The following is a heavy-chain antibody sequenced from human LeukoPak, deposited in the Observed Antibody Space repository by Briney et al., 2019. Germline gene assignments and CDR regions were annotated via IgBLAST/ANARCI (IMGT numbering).Heavy chain of an antibody. Sequence: GGPLRLSCAASGFTFSIYGMSCVRQAPGKGLEGVANIKEYGNEKYYVDSVKGRFTISRDNAKHSLYLQMNSLRAEDMDVYYCARDHLVVVPTVTGDYYYYYMDVWGKGTTVTVSS. V-gene: IGHV3-7*01. CDR3: ARDHLVVVPTVTGDYYYYYMDV. CDR1: GFTFSIYG. J-gene: IGHJ6*03. D-gene: IGHD2-2*01. CDR2: IKEYGNEK.